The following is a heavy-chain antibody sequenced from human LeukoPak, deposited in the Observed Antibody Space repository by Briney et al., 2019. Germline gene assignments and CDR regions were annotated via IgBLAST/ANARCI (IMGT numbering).Heavy chain of an antibody. CDR2: IYYSGST. V-gene: IGHV4-39*07. CDR1: GGSISSSSYY. J-gene: IGHJ4*02. CDR3: ARDIWFQQLVPYYFDY. D-gene: IGHD6-13*01. Sequence: PSETLSLTCTVSGGSISSSSYYWGWIRQSPGKGLEWIGSIYYSGSTYYNPSLKSRVTISVDTSKNQFSLKLSSVTAADTAVYYCARDIWFQQLVPYYFDYWGQGTLVTVSS.